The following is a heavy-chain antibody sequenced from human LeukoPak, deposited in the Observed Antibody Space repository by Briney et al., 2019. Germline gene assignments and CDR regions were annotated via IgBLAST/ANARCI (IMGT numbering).Heavy chain of an antibody. D-gene: IGHD5-12*01. CDR3: ARGGGYASPIGY. CDR2: IYHSGST. V-gene: IGHV4-59*01. CDR1: GGSISTYY. J-gene: IGHJ4*02. Sequence: PSETLSLTCTLSGGSISTYYWSWIRQRRGKGLERIGYIYHSGSTNYNPSLKSRVTISVDTSKNQFSLKLSSVTAADTAVDYCARGGGYASPIGYGGQGALVTVSS.